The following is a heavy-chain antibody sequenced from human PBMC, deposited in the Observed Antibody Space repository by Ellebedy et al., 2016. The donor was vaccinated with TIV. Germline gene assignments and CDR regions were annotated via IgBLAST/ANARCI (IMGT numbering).Heavy chain of an antibody. Sequence: GESLKISCAASGLTSSIYAMSWVRQAPGKGLEWVAFIWYDGSNKYYADSVKGRFTISRDNSKNTLYLQMNSLGVEDTAVFYCARDRHVDRGDCLDYWGQGTLVTVSS. V-gene: IGHV3-33*08. J-gene: IGHJ4*02. D-gene: IGHD2-21*02. CDR3: ARDRHVDRGDCLDY. CDR1: GLTSSIYA. CDR2: IWYDGSNK.